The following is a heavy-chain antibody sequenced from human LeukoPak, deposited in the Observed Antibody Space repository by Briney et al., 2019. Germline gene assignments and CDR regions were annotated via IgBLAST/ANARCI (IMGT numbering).Heavy chain of an antibody. V-gene: IGHV3-48*03. CDR1: RFTFGSYE. CDR3: VRDLGVGNYGDY. CDR2: ISGSGIK. Sequence: GGSLRLSCAASRFTFGSYEMNWVRQAPGKGLEWVSYISGSGIKHYADSVKGRFTISRDNSKNTLYLHMTNLRAEDTAVYYCVRDLGVGNYGDYWGQGTVVTVSS. J-gene: IGHJ4*02. D-gene: IGHD3-16*01.